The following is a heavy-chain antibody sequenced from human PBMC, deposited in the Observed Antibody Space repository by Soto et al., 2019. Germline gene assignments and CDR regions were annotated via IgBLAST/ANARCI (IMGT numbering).Heavy chain of an antibody. CDR2: ISYDGSNK. J-gene: IGHJ4*02. CDR3: AREKYGDSGYFDY. V-gene: IGHV3-30-3*01. D-gene: IGHD4-17*01. CDR1: GFTLSSFA. Sequence: LRIPFAAPGFTLSSFAMPPVRPAPGKGLEWVAVISYDGSNKYYADSVKGRFTISRDNSKNTLYLQMNSLRAEDTAVYYCAREKYGDSGYFDYWGQGTLVTVSS.